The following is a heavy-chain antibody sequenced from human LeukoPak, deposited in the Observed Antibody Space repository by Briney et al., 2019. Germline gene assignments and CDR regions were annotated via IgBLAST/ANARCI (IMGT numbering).Heavy chain of an antibody. CDR1: GFTFSNYN. Sequence: PGGSLRLSCAASGFTFSNYNMNWVRQAPGKGLEWLSYISSSSTIYYADSVKGRFTISRDNAKNSLYLQMNSLRAEDTAVYYCARDPLDYWGQGTLVTVSS. J-gene: IGHJ4*02. V-gene: IGHV3-48*01. CDR3: ARDPLDY. CDR2: ISSSSTI.